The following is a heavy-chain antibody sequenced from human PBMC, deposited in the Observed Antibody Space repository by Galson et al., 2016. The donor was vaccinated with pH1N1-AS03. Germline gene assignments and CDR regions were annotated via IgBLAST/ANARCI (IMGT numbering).Heavy chain of an antibody. CDR2: ISAYNGNT. CDR3: AKVGGEGYNWYFYGMDV. J-gene: IGHJ6*02. D-gene: IGHD5-24*01. CDR1: GYTFTSYG. V-gene: IGHV1-18*01. Sequence: SVKVSCKSSGYTFTSYGITWVRQAPGQGLEWMGWISAYNGNTKYAQKFPGRVTMTTDTSTSTAYMELRSLRSDDPAVYYCAKVGGEGYNWYFYGMDVWGQGTTVTVSS.